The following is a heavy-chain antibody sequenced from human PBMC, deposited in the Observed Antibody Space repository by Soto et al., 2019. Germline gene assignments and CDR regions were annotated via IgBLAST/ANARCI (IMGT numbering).Heavy chain of an antibody. D-gene: IGHD1-26*01. CDR2: IHSDGSDT. V-gene: IGHV3-74*01. CDR3: ARGDRGAFDL. CDR1: GFTFSYYW. Sequence: EVQLVESGGGLVQPGESLRLSCAASGFTFSYYWMHWVRQAPGKGLVWVSRIHSDGSDTTYADSVKGRFTISRDNARNTLDLQMNSRRAEDTAVYYCARGDRGAFDLWGQGTVVTVSS. J-gene: IGHJ3*01.